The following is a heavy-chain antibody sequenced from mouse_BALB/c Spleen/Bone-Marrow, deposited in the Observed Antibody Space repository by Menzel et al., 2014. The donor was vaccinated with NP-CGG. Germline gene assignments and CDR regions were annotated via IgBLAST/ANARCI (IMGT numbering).Heavy chain of an antibody. V-gene: IGHV4-1*02. CDR1: GFDFSRYW. J-gene: IGHJ3*01. CDR3: AGLGYYGRFAY. CDR2: INPDSSTI. Sequence: EVQLMESGGGLVQPGGSLQLSCAASGFDFSRYWMSWVRQAPGTGLEWIGEINPDSSTINYTPSLKDKFIIARDNAKNTLYLQMSKVKSEDTALYYWAGLGYYGRFAYWGQGTLVTVSA. D-gene: IGHD1-2*01.